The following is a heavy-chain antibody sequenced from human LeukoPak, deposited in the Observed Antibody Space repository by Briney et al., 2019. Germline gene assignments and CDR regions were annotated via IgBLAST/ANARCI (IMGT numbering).Heavy chain of an antibody. D-gene: IGHD3-16*01. CDR1: GFTFSSYG. V-gene: IGHV3-30*18. Sequence: GGSLRLSCAASGFTFSSYGMHWVRQAPGKGLEWVAVISYDGSNKYYADSVKGRFTISRDNSKNTLYLQMNSLRAEDTAVYYCAKEGVRGKYYYYYYMDVWGKGTTVTVSS. J-gene: IGHJ6*03. CDR3: AKEGVRGKYYYYYYMDV. CDR2: ISYDGSNK.